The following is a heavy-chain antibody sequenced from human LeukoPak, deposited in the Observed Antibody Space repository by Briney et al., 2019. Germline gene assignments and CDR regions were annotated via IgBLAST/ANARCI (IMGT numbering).Heavy chain of an antibody. CDR1: GLTFSGFW. J-gene: IGHJ3*01. V-gene: IGHV3-7*03. CDR3: ARSSYSGSSSV. Sequence: GGSLRLSCAVSGLTFSGFWMSWSRQAPGKGLEWVASINSDGSEGYYADVVKGRFTISRDNAKNSLYLQINSLRAEDTAVYYCARSSYSGSSSVWGQGTMVTVSS. CDR2: INSDGSEG. D-gene: IGHD6-6*01.